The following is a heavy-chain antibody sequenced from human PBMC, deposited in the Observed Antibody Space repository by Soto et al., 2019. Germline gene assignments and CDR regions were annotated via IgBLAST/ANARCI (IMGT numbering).Heavy chain of an antibody. J-gene: IGHJ4*02. D-gene: IGHD3-16*01. V-gene: IGHV3-74*01. CDR1: GFTFRTYW. CDR2: INTDGSGT. CDR3: ASTTVGGFDR. Sequence: EVQLVESGGGLVQPGGSLRLSCAASGFTFRTYWMHWVRQVAGKGLEWVSHINTDGSGTSYADSVKGRFTISRDNAKNTLYLQMNNLRAEDTALYHCASTTVGGFDRWGQGTLVTVSS.